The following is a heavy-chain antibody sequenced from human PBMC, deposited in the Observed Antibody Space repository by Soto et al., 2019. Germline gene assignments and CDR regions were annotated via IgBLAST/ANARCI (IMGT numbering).Heavy chain of an antibody. J-gene: IGHJ4*02. CDR2: ISYDGSNK. CDR1: GFTFSSYA. Sequence: GESLKISCAASGFTFSSYAMHWVRQAPGKGLEWVAVISYDGSNKYYADSVKGRFTISRDNSKNTLYLQMNSLRAEDTAVYYCARYGGMFDYWGQGTLVTVSS. CDR3: ARYGGMFDY. D-gene: IGHD3-16*01. V-gene: IGHV3-30*04.